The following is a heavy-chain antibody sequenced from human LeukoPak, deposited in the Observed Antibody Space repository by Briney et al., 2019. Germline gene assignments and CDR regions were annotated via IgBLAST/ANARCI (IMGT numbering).Heavy chain of an antibody. D-gene: IGHD2-21*01. CDR1: GFTFGDHA. J-gene: IGHJ4*02. CDR3: TRVDYYSTSAFFDY. V-gene: IGHV3-49*04. Sequence: PGGSLRLSYAASGFTFGDHAMSWVRQAPGQGLEWVGFIRNKLYGGTAEYAASVKGRFTISRDDSKSIAYLQMNSLKTEDTAMYYCTRVDYYSTSAFFDYWGQGTLVTVSS. CDR2: IRNKLYGGTA.